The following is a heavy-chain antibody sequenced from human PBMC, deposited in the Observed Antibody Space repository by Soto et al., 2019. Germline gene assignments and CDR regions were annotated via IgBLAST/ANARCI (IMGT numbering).Heavy chain of an antibody. CDR2: ISAYNGNT. Sequence: QVRLVQSGAEVKKPGASVKVSCQASGYTFNNYGFSWVRQAPGQGLEWMGWISAYNGNTEYAQTLRGRLTFTTETSTTTAYMELRGLRSDDTAVYYCARESGDTKTFFDFWGQGTLVTVSS. J-gene: IGHJ4*02. CDR3: ARESGDTKTFFDF. CDR1: GYTFNNYG. V-gene: IGHV1-18*01. D-gene: IGHD3-10*01.